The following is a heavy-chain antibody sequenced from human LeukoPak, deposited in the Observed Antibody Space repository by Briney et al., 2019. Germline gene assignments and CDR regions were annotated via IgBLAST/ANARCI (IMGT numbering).Heavy chain of an antibody. D-gene: IGHD4-23*01. J-gene: IGHJ5*02. Sequence: ASVKVSCKASGYTFTSYAMHWVRQAPGQRLEWMGWINAGNGNTKYSQKFQGRVTMTRNIFMSTAYMELSSLRSEDTAVYYCARDYGGNSGWFDPWGQGTLVTVSS. V-gene: IGHV1-3*01. CDR3: ARDYGGNSGWFDP. CDR2: INAGNGNT. CDR1: GYTFTSYA.